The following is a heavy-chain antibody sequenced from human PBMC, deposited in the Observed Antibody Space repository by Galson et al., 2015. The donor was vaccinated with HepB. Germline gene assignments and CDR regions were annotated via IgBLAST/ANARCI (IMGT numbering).Heavy chain of an antibody. V-gene: IGHV4-59*08. CDR1: GVSIRSYY. CDR3: ASPNYSGSYYPFDY. D-gene: IGHD1-26*01. Sequence: ETLSLTCTVSGVSIRSYYWSWIRQPPGKGLEWIGYIYYSGSTDYNPSLKSRVTISVDTSKNQISLKLSSVTAADTAVYYCASPNYSGSYYPFDYWGQGTLATVSS. J-gene: IGHJ4*02. CDR2: IYYSGST.